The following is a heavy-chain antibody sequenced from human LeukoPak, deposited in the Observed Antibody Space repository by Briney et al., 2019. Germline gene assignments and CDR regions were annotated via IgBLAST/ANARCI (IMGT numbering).Heavy chain of an antibody. J-gene: IGHJ6*03. D-gene: IGHD5-18*01. CDR1: GGTFTSDV. CDR2: FVTIVGTT. Sequence: SVKVSCKASGGTFTSDVFNSGRQAPEQGLERMGRFVTIVGTTNHAQKFQQRVTFTADTSTSTVYTELSSLTSDDTTVYYCATGDTPTVFYMDVWAKGTTVTVSS. CDR3: ATGDTPTVFYMDV. V-gene: IGHV1-69*04.